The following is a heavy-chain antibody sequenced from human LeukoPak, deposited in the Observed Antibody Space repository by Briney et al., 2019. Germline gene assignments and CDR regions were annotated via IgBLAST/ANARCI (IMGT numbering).Heavy chain of an antibody. D-gene: IGHD6-19*01. CDR2: ISSSGSTI. Sequence: PGGSLRLSCAASGFTFSSYSMNWVRQAPGKGLEWVSYISSSGSTIYYADSVKGRFTISRDNAKNSLYLQMNSLRAEDTAVYYCARDPGDLIAVAGLDYWGQGTLVTVSS. J-gene: IGHJ4*02. V-gene: IGHV3-48*04. CDR3: ARDPGDLIAVAGLDY. CDR1: GFTFSSYS.